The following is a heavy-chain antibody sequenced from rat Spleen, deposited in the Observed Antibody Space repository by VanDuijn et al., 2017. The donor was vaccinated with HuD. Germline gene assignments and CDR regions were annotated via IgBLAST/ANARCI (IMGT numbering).Heavy chain of an antibody. J-gene: IGHJ2*01. Sequence: QVQLKESGPGLVQPSQTLSLTCTVSGFSLSSHGVIWVRQPPGKGLEWMGGIWGDESTDYNSAVKSRLSITRDTSKSQVFLKMNSLQTEDTAIYFCTRHYYDGTYYPGGFDYWGQGVMVTVSS. V-gene: IGHV2-13*01. CDR3: TRHYYDGTYYPGGFDY. CDR1: GFSLSSHG. D-gene: IGHD1-12*02. CDR2: IWGDEST.